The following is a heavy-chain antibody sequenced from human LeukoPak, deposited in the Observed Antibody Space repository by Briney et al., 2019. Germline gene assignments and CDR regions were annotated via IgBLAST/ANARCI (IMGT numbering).Heavy chain of an antibody. CDR1: GESLNSYY. CDR3: ARGAWATRLGS. J-gene: IGHJ4*02. CDR2: IYESGTT. V-gene: IGHV4-34*01. Sequence: SETQSLTCAVYGESLNSYYWSWVRQPPGEGLEWIGEIYESGTTEYNPSLKSRVTISMVPSKQQFSLSLSSVTAADTAVYYCARGAWATRLGSWGLGTPVIVSS. D-gene: IGHD2-15*01.